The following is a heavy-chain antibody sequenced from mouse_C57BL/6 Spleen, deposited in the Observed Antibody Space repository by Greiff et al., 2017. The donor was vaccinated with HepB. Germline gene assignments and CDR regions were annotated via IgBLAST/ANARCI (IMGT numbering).Heavy chain of an antibody. J-gene: IGHJ1*03. D-gene: IGHD4-1*01. CDR3: ARRGELGDWYFVV. Sequence: QVQLKQSGPELVKPGASVKISCKASGYAFSSSWMNWVKQRPGKGLEWIGRIYPGDGDTNYNGKFKGKATLTADKSSSTAYMQLSSLTSEDSAVYFCARRGELGDWYFVVWGTGTTVTVSS. CDR2: IYPGDGDT. CDR1: GYAFSSSW. V-gene: IGHV1-82*01.